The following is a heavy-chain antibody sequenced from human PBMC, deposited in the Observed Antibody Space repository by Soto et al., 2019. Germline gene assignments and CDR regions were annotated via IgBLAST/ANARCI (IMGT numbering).Heavy chain of an antibody. CDR3: ARDPLKLCFGESDPTYYYYGMDV. J-gene: IGHJ6*02. D-gene: IGHD3-10*01. CDR2: ISAYNGNT. V-gene: IGHV1-18*04. Sequence: ASVKVSCKASGYTFTSYGISWVRQAPGQGLEWMGWISAYNGNTNYAQKLQGRVTMTTDTSTSTAYMELRSLRSDDTAVYYCARDPLKLCFGESDPTYYYYGMDVWVPETLLVTVSS. CDR1: GYTFTSYG.